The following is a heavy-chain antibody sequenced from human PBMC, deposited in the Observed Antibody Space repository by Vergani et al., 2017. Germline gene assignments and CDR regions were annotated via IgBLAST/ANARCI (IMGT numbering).Heavy chain of an antibody. J-gene: IGHJ4*02. CDR2: ISWNSGSI. V-gene: IGHV3-9*03. D-gene: IGHD4-17*01. CDR3: AKDTRLGGDYVSVEFDY. Sequence: EVQLVESGGGLVQPGRSLRLSCAASGFTFDDYAMHWVRQAPGKGLEWVSGISWNSGSIGYADSVKGRFTISRDNAKNSLYLQMNSLRAEDMALYYCAKDTRLGGDYVSVEFDYWGQGTLVTVSS. CDR1: GFTFDDYA.